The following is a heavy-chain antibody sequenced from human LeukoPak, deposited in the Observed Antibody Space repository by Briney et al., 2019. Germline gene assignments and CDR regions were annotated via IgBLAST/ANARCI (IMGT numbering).Heavy chain of an antibody. V-gene: IGHV3-48*03. CDR3: ARVPPGYYDSSGYYYDY. J-gene: IGHJ4*02. CDR1: GFTFSSYE. D-gene: IGHD3-22*01. CDR2: ISSSGSTI. Sequence: GGSLRLSCAASGFTFSSYEMNWVRQAPGKGLEWVSYISSSGSTIYYADSVKGRFTTSRDNAKNSLYLQMNSLRAEDTAVYYCARVPPGYYDSSGYYYDYWGQGTLVTVSS.